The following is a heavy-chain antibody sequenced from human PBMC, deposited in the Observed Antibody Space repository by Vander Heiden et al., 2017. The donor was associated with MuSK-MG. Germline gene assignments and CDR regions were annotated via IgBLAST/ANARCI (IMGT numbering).Heavy chain of an antibody. Sequence: EVQLVESGGGLVQPGGSLRLSCAASGFTFSSYSMNWVRQAPGKGLEWVSYISSSSSTIYYADSVKGRFTISRDNAKNSLYLQMNSLRAEDTAVYYCARGDYIYYGSGYYFDYWGQGTLVTVSS. V-gene: IGHV3-48*04. CDR1: GFTFSSYS. J-gene: IGHJ4*02. CDR2: ISSSSSTI. D-gene: IGHD3-10*01. CDR3: ARGDYIYYGSGYYFDY.